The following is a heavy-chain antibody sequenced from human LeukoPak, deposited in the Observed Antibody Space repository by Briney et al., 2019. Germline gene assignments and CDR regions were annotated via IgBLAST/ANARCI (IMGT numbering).Heavy chain of an antibody. V-gene: IGHV4-34*01. Sequence: SETLSLTCAVYGGSFSGYYWSWIRQPPGKGLEWIGEINHSGSTNYNPSLKSRVTISVDTSKNQFSLKLSSVTAADTAVYYCARGSGGGYEFDYWGQGTLVTVSS. CDR2: INHSGST. J-gene: IGHJ4*02. CDR1: GGSFSGYY. CDR3: ARGSGGGYEFDY. D-gene: IGHD5-12*01.